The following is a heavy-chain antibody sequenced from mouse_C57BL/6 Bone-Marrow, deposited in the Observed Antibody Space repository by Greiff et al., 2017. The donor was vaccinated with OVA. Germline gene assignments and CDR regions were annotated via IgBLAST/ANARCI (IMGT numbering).Heavy chain of an antibody. D-gene: IGHD2-4*01. CDR2: ISSGGDYI. V-gene: IGHV5-9-1*02. CDR1: GFTFSSYA. J-gene: IGHJ4*01. CDR3: TGYPGLRRGYAMDY. Sequence: EVKLVESGEGLVKPGGSLKLSCAASGFTFSSYAMSWVRQTPEKRLEWVAYISSGGDYIYYADTVKGRFTISRDNARNTLYLQMSSLKSEDTAMYYCTGYPGLRRGYAMDYWGQGTSVTVSS.